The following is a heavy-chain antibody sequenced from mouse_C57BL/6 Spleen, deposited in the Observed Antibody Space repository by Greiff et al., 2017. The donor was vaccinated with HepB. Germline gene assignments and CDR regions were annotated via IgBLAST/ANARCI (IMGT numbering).Heavy chain of an antibody. CDR3: TRGDLYSEGFAY. D-gene: IGHD2-12*01. CDR1: GYTFTSYW. V-gene: IGHV1-5*01. Sequence: DVKLVESGTVLARPGASVKLSCKTSGYTFTSYWMHWVKQRPGQGLEWIGAIYPGNSDTSYNQKFKGKAKLTAVTSASTAYMELSSLTNEDSAVYYCTRGDLYSEGFAYWGQGTLVTVSA. J-gene: IGHJ3*01. CDR2: IYPGNSDT.